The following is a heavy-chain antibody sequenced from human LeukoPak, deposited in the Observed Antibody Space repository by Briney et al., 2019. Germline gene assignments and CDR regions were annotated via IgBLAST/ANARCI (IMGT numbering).Heavy chain of an antibody. CDR3: AREPVAYCGGDCYSGYFDY. CDR1: GFTFSSYA. J-gene: IGHJ4*02. CDR2: ISYDGSNK. D-gene: IGHD2-21*02. V-gene: IGHV3-30-3*01. Sequence: GGSLRLSCAASGFTFSSYAMHWVRQAPGKGLEWVAVISYDGSNKYYADSVKGGFTISRDNSKNTLYLQMNSLRAEDTAVYYCAREPVAYCGGDCYSGYFDYWGQGTLVTVSS.